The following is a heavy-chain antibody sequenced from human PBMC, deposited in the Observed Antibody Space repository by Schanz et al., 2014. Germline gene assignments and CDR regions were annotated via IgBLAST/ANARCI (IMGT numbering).Heavy chain of an antibody. J-gene: IGHJ5*02. D-gene: IGHD3-9*01. Sequence: QVQLVQSGAEVKKPGSSVNVSCEASGGTFGRYTISWLRQAPGQGLEWMGRIRPLVAEGHYAEKFKGRVTITADKSADTSYMELSSLTSEDTAIYYCARALGHFDILTGSYNIRWLDPWGQGTLVTVSS. CDR3: ARALGHFDILTGSYNIRWLDP. V-gene: IGHV1-69*08. CDR2: IRPLVAEG. CDR1: GGTFGRYT.